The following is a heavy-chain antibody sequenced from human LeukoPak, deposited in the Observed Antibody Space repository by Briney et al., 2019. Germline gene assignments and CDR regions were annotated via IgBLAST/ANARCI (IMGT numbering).Heavy chain of an antibody. J-gene: IGHJ4*02. D-gene: IGHD3-22*01. CDR3: AKRGVVIRVILVGFHKEAYYFDS. CDR2: LSASGGGT. Sequence: GGSLRLSCAVSGITLSNYGMAWVRQAPGKGLECVASLSASGGGTSYADSVRGRFTISRDNAKNTLYLQMNSLRAEDTAVYFCAKRGVVIRVILVGFHKEAYYFDSWGQGVLFTVSS. CDR1: GITLSNYG. V-gene: IGHV3-23*01.